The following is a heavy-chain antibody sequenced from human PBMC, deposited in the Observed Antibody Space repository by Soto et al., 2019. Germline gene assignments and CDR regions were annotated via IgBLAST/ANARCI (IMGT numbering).Heavy chain of an antibody. CDR1: GFTFSNAW. J-gene: IGHJ6*03. CDR2: IKSKTDGGTT. D-gene: IGHD2-15*01. CDR3: TTGFSGGSCYTYYYYYMDV. V-gene: IGHV3-15*01. Sequence: GGSLRLSCAASGFTFSNAWMSWVRQAPGKGLEWVGRIKSKTDGGTTDYAAPVKGRFTISRDDSKNTLYLQMNSLKTEDTAVYYCTTGFSGGSCYTYYYYYMDVWGKGTTVTVSS.